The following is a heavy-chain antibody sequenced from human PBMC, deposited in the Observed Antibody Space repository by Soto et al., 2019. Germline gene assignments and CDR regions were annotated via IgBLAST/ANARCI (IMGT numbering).Heavy chain of an antibody. V-gene: IGHV4-34*01. CDR1: GGSFSGYY. D-gene: IGHD2-8*01. J-gene: IGHJ6*02. Sequence: SETLSLTCAVYGGSFSGYYWSWIRQPPGKGLEWIGEINHSGSTNYNPSLKSRVTISVDTSKNQFSLKLSSVTAADTAVYYCARGGRYCTNGVCPLYYYYYGMDVWGQGTTVTVSS. CDR2: INHSGST. CDR3: ARGGRYCTNGVCPLYYYYYGMDV.